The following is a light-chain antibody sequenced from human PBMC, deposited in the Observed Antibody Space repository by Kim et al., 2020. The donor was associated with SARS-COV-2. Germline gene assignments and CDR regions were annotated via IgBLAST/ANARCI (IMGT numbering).Light chain of an antibody. CDR1: SGSVSTSYY. J-gene: IGLJ3*02. V-gene: IGLV8-61*01. Sequence: KVTLTCDLSSGSVSTSYYPSWYQQTPCQAPRTLIYSTNTRSSGVPDRFSGSILGNKAALTITGAQADDESDYYCVLYMGSGIWVFGGGTQLTVL. CDR2: STN. CDR3: VLYMGSGIWV.